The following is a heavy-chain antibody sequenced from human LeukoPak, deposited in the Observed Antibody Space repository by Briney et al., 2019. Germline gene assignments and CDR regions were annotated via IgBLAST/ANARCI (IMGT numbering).Heavy chain of an antibody. CDR3: ARGGTGVYYYYMDV. V-gene: IGHV4-34*01. J-gene: IGHJ6*03. CDR1: GGSFSGYY. Sequence: PSETLSLTCAVYGGSFSGYYWSWIRQPPGKGLEWIGEINHSGSTNYNPSLKSRVTISVDTSKNQFSLKLSSVTAADTAVHYCARGGTGVYYYYMDVWGKGTTVTVSS. CDR2: INHSGST. D-gene: IGHD1-14*01.